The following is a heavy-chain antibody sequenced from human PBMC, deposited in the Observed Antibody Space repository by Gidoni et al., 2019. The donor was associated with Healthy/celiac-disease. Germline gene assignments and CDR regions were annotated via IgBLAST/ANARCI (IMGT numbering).Heavy chain of an antibody. D-gene: IGHD3-9*01. Sequence: QVQLVQSGAEVTKPGASVKVSCKASGYTFTSYYMHWVRQAPGQGLEWMGIINPSGGSTSYAQKFQGRVTMTRDTSTSTVYMELSSLRSEDTAVYYCARERRYFDWLSGSYYYDGMDVWGQGTTVTVSS. CDR1: GYTFTSYY. V-gene: IGHV1-46*01. CDR2: INPSGGST. CDR3: ARERRYFDWLSGSYYYDGMDV. J-gene: IGHJ6*02.